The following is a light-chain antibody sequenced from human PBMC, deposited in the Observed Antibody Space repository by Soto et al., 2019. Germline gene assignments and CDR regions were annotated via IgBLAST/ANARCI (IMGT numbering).Light chain of an antibody. V-gene: IGKV3-15*01. J-gene: IGKJ5*01. CDR3: PLYTYLLIC. CDR2: DVS. CDR1: QGVTTN. Sequence: EIEIKQYAAHVSVYPGERVTLSCRAGQGVTTNFAWYQQKSGQSPRLLIYDVSTRATGVPARFSGTGSETDFTLTICGLQSEDSAVCCCPLYTYLLICFGHGTLLAI.